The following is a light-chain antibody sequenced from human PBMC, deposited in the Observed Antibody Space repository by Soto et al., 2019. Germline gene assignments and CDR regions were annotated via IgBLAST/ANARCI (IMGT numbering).Light chain of an antibody. CDR2: AAS. J-gene: IGKJ5*01. V-gene: IGKV1-9*01. Sequence: DIQLTQSPSFLTASVGDRVTIPCRASQGIGSFLGWYQQKPGKAPRLLIYAASTLQSGVPSRFSGSGSGTDFTLTINSLQPEDFATYHCQQLNTLPFTFGQGTRLEIK. CDR3: QQLNTLPFT. CDR1: QGIGSF.